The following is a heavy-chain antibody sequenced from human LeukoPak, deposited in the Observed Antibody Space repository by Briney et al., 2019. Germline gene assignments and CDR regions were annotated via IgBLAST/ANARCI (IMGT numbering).Heavy chain of an antibody. CDR1: GYTFTSYG. J-gene: IGHJ4*02. CDR2: ISPYNSNT. V-gene: IGHV1-18*01. Sequence: KVSCEASGYTFTSYGISWVRQAPGQGLEWMGWISPYNSNTYYAQNLQGRVTMTTDTSTSTTYMELRSLRSDDTAVYYCARDLKRGYSSGRYSWGTGSSNDFWGQGTLVTVSS. D-gene: IGHD6-19*01. CDR3: ARDLKRGYSSGRYSWGTGSSNDF.